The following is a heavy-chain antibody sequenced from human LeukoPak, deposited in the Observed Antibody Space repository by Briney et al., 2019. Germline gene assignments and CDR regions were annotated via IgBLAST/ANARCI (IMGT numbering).Heavy chain of an antibody. D-gene: IGHD6-19*01. CDR1: GFTFSNYW. Sequence: GGSLRLFCAASGFTFSNYWLSWVRRALGKGLLWVANISQDGSYEYYVDSVQGRFAISRDNAKNSLYLQMNSLRAEDTAVYYCARAGYSSGWDPSGFDYWGQGTLVTVSS. CDR2: ISQDGSYE. V-gene: IGHV3-7*05. CDR3: ARAGYSSGWDPSGFDY. J-gene: IGHJ4*02.